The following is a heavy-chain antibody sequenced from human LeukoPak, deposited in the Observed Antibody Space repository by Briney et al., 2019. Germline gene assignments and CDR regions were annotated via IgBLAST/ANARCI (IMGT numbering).Heavy chain of an antibody. Sequence: GGSLRLSCAASGFTFTNYAMSWVRQASGKGLEWVSAISYNGGSTYYSDSVKGRFTISRDNSKNTVYLQMNSLRAEDTAVYYCAKPPNYGAYYYGMDVWGKGTTVTVSS. CDR3: AKPPNYGAYYYGMDV. V-gene: IGHV3-23*01. CDR1: GFTFTNYA. CDR2: ISYNGGST. J-gene: IGHJ6*04. D-gene: IGHD4/OR15-4a*01.